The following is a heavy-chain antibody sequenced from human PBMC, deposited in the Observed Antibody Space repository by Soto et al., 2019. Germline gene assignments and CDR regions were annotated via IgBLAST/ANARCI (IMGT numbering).Heavy chain of an antibody. D-gene: IGHD2-2*01. CDR1: GGTFDTYA. Sequence: QVQLVQSGAEVKMPGSSVKVSCTASGGTFDTYALSWVRQAPGQGLEWLGGIIPNFTKPTYARKFQGRMTITADESTTTVYLDLSSLTSDDTAVYYCARTGDIVVVGDFYYGMDVWGQGTTVIVSS. CDR3: ARTGDIVVVGDFYYGMDV. V-gene: IGHV1-69*01. CDR2: IIPNFTKP. J-gene: IGHJ6*02.